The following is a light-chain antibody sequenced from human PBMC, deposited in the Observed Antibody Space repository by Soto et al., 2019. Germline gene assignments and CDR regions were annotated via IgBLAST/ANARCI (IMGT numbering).Light chain of an antibody. J-gene: IGKJ1*01. CDR1: QSISRY. CDR3: QQNYGTPGT. Sequence: DIQLTQSPSSLSASVGDRITITCRSSQSISRYLNWYQQRPGTAPKVLIFGANSLQSGGPSRFSGSGSGTEFTLTISSLPPEDFATYYCQQNYGTPGTFGQGTKVYVK. V-gene: IGKV1-39*01. CDR2: GAN.